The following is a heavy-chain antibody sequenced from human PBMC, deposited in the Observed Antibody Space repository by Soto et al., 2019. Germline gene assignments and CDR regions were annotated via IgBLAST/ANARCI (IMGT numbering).Heavy chain of an antibody. J-gene: IGHJ4*02. CDR2: IDLHDDK. CDR1: GFALSTSGMC. V-gene: IGHV2-70*01. CDR3: ARIKGYSSGWINYYFDS. Sequence: LTLVNSTHNLTLTCTFAGFALSTSGMCVSLIRPPPGKALECLALIDLHDDKYYTTSLKTRLTISKDTSKNQVVLTMTNMDPVDTATYYCARIKGYSSGWINYYFDSWGQGTQVTVSS. D-gene: IGHD6-19*01.